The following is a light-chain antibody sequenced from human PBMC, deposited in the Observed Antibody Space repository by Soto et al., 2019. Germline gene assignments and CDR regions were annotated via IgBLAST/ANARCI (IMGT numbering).Light chain of an antibody. CDR1: QSVSSSY. Sequence: EIVLTQSPGTLSLSPGERATLSCRASQSVSSSYLAWYQQKPGQAPRLLIYSASNKAAGIPDRFSGSGSGKDFALTISRLEPEDFAVYYCQQYGRSPPYTFGHGTKLEIK. CDR3: QQYGRSPPYT. CDR2: SAS. J-gene: IGKJ2*01. V-gene: IGKV3-20*01.